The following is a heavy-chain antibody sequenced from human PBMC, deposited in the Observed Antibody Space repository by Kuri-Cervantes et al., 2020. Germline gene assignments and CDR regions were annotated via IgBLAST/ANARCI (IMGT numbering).Heavy chain of an antibody. V-gene: IGHV1-18*01. CDR1: GYSFSSYG. CDR3: ARDRSSSY. D-gene: IGHD6-6*01. Sequence: ASVRVSCKASGYSFSSYGMNWMRQAPGQGLEWMGWISAYNGNTNYAQKLQGRVTMTTDTSTSTAYMELRSLRSDDTAVYYCARDRSSSYWGQGTLVTVSS. CDR2: ISAYNGNT. J-gene: IGHJ4*02.